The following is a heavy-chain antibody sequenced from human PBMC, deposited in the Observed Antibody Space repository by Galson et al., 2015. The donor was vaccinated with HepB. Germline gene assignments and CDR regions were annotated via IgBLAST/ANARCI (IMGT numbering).Heavy chain of an antibody. D-gene: IGHD3-22*01. V-gene: IGHV3-30*04. CDR3: ARDWGYDTSGYYK. J-gene: IGHJ4*02. Sequence: SLRLSCAASGFPFSSYAMHWVRQAPGKGLEWVALISYHGVNKFYRDSVKGRFTISKDNSKNTLSLEMNSLGAEDTAVYYCARDWGYDTSGYYKWGQGTLVTVSS. CDR2: ISYHGVNK. CDR1: GFPFSSYA.